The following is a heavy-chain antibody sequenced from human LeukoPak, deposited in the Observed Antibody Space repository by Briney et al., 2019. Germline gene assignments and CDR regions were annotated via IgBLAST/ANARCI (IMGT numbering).Heavy chain of an antibody. J-gene: IGHJ4*02. CDR3: VKDVGGSYAFDY. CDR2: INDNGGRT. V-gene: IGHV3-64D*09. CDR1: GFTFSRYA. D-gene: IGHD1-26*01. Sequence: GSLRLSCSASGFTFSRYAMHWVRQAPGKGLASVSGINDNGGRTHYGDSVKGRFSISRDNSKNTLHLQMSTLRAEDTALYYCVKDVGGSYAFDYWGQGILVTVAS.